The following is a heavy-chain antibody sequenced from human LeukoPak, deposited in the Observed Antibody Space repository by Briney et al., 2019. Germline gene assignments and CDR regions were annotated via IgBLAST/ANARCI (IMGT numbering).Heavy chain of an antibody. CDR1: GGSLSSYY. D-gene: IGHD3-3*01. CDR3: ARGSGSRYGYYYYGMDV. Sequence: SETLSLTCTVSGGSLSSYYWSWIRQPPGKGLEWIGYIYYSGSTNYNPSLKSRVTISVDTSKNQFSLKLSSVTAADTAVYYCARGSGSRYGYYYYGMDVWGQGTTVTVSS. CDR2: IYYSGST. V-gene: IGHV4-59*01. J-gene: IGHJ6*02.